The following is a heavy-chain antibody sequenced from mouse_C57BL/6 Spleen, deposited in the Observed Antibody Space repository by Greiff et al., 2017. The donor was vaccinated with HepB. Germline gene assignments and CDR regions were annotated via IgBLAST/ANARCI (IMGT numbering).Heavy chain of an antibody. J-gene: IGHJ2*01. D-gene: IGHD2-3*01. V-gene: IGHV10-1*01. CDR2: IRSKSNNYAT. Sequence: VQLQQSGGGLVQPKGSLKLSCAASGFSFNTYAMNWVRQAPGKGLEWVARIRSKSNNYATYYADSVKDRFTISRDDSESMLYLQMNNLKTEDTAMYYCVRHGYYYFDYWGQGTTLTVSS. CDR1: GFSFNTYA. CDR3: VRHGYYYFDY.